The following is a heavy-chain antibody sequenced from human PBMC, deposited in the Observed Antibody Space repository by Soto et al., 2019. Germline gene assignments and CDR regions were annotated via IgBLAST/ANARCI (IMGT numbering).Heavy chain of an antibody. J-gene: IGHJ6*03. CDR2: IKSKTDGGTT. CDR1: GFTFSNAW. Sequence: GGSLRLSCAASGFTFSNAWMSWVRQAPGKGLEWVGRIKSKTDGGTTDYAAPVKGRFTISRDDSKNTLYLQMNSLKTEGTAVYYCTTANSSSNYYYYYYMDVWGKGTTVTVSS. D-gene: IGHD6-13*01. V-gene: IGHV3-15*01. CDR3: TTANSSSNYYYYYYMDV.